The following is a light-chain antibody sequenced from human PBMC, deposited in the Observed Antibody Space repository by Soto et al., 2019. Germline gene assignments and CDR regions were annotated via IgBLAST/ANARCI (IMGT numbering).Light chain of an antibody. CDR1: NIRTKS. Sequence: LTQPPSVSLAPGQTAMITCGVNNIRTKSVHWYQQKPGQAPVLVVCDDSDRPSGIPERFSGSNSGNTATLTISRVEAGDEADYFCQVWDSGSEHYVFGAGTKVTV. J-gene: IGLJ1*01. V-gene: IGLV3-21*02. CDR3: QVWDSGSEHYV. CDR2: DDS.